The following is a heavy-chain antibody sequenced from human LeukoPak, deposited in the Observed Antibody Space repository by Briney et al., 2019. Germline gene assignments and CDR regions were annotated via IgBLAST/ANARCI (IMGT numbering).Heavy chain of an antibody. V-gene: IGHV3-30*02. CDR2: IRYDGSDK. CDR1: GFTFSSYG. J-gene: IGHJ5*02. CDR3: ARDPLTGSYGVNWLDP. D-gene: IGHD1-26*01. Sequence: GGSLRLSCAASGFTFSSYGIHWVRQAPVKGLEWVAFIRYDGSDKYFADIVKGRFTISRDNSKNTVYLQMNSLRVENTAIYYCARDPLTGSYGVNWLDPWGQGTLVTVSS.